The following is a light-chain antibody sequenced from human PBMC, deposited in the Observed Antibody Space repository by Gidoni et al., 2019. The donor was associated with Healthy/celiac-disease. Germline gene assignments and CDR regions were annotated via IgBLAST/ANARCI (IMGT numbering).Light chain of an antibody. V-gene: IGLV2-8*01. Sequence: PGQSVTISCTGTSSDVSAYNYVSWYQQHPGKAPKLMIFEVSKRPSGVPDRFSGSKSGNTASLTVAGLQAEDEADYYCSSYAGTRNPYVFGTGTKVTVL. CDR1: SSDVSAYNY. CDR3: SSYAGTRNPYV. J-gene: IGLJ1*01. CDR2: EVS.